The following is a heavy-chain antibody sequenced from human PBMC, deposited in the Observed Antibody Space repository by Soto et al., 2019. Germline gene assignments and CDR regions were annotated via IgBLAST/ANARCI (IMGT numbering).Heavy chain of an antibody. CDR2: IRSRSYAGTT. Sequence: PGGSLRLSCASSGFKFDDYAMSWVRQAPGRGLEWVGYIRSRSYAGTTAYAASVEGRFIISRDDTKSIAYLQMHGLRIEDTAVYYCTRVLFHGNSAQPFDFWGQGTLVTVSS. V-gene: IGHV3-49*04. J-gene: IGHJ4*02. D-gene: IGHD2-15*01. CDR1: GFKFDDYA. CDR3: TRVLFHGNSAQPFDF.